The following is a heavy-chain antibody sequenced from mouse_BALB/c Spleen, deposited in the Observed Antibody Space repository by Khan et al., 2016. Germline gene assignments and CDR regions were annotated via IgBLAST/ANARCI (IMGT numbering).Heavy chain of an antibody. D-gene: IGHD2-1*01. Sequence: QIQLVQSGPELKKPGETVRISCKASGYTFTTAGMQWVQKMPGKGLKWIGWINTHSGVPKYAEDFKGRFAFSLETSASTTYLQISNLKNEDTATFFWARCGNIFHWYFDDWGAGTTVTVSS. CDR1: GYTFTTAG. CDR2: INTHSGVP. J-gene: IGHJ1*01. CDR3: ARCGNIFHWYFDD. V-gene: IGHV9-4*02.